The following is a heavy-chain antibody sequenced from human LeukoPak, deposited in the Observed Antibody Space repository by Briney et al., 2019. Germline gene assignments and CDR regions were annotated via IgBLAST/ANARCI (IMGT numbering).Heavy chain of an antibody. J-gene: IGHJ4*02. CDR3: ARSYYDSSGYYRFDY. CDR1: GGTFISYA. Sequence: SVKVSCKASGGTFISYAISWVRQAPGQGLEWRGGIIPIFGTPTYEQKFQVRVTITADESTSTAHLDLSSLRSEYTAVYYCARSYYDSSGYYRFDYWGQGTLVTVSS. D-gene: IGHD3-22*01. V-gene: IGHV1-69*13. CDR2: IIPIFGTP.